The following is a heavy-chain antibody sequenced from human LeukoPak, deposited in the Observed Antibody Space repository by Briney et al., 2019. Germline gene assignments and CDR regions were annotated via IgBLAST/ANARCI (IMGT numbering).Heavy chain of an antibody. CDR1: GYTFTGYY. J-gene: IGHJ4*02. D-gene: IGHD1-1*01. V-gene: IGHV1-2*02. CDR2: INPNSGGT. Sequence: ASVKVSCKASGYTFTGYYMHWVRQAPGQGLEWMGWINPNSGGTNYAQKFQGRVTMTSDTSISTAYMELSRLRSDDTAVYYCARVICHGYNKIWDYCGQGTLVTVSS. CDR3: ARVICHGYNKIWDY.